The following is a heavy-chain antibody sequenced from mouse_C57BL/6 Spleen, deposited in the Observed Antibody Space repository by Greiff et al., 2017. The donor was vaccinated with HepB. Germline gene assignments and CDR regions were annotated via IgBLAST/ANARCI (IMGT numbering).Heavy chain of an antibody. D-gene: IGHD1-1*01. Sequence: EVQLQQSGPELVKPGASVKISCKASGYSFTGYYMNWVKQSPEKSLEWIGEINPSTGGTTYNQKFKAKATLTVDKSSSTAYMQLKSLTSEDSAVYYCASTTVVAFDYWGQGTTLTVSS. CDR2: INPSTGGT. CDR3: ASTTVVAFDY. V-gene: IGHV1-42*01. J-gene: IGHJ2*01. CDR1: GYSFTGYY.